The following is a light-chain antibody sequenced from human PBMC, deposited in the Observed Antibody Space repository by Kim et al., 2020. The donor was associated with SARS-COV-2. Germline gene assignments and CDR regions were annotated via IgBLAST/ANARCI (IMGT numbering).Light chain of an antibody. Sequence: EIVMTQSPAPLSVSPGERATLSCGASQSVSSNLAWYQQKPGQAPRLLIYGASTRATGIPARFSGSGSGTELTLTISSLQSEDFAVYYCQQYNNWPFTFGPGTKVDIK. CDR1: QSVSSN. CDR3: QQYNNWPFT. V-gene: IGKV3-15*01. CDR2: GAS. J-gene: IGKJ3*01.